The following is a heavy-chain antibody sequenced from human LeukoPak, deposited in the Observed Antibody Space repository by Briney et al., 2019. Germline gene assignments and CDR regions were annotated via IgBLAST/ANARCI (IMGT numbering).Heavy chain of an antibody. CDR3: ARHSYMTATPIPDY. Sequence: GESLKISCKGSGYSFTNYWIGWVRQMPGKGLEWMGITYPGDSDTRYSPSSQGQVTISVDKSISTAHLQWSSLKASDTAMYYCARHSYMTATPIPDYWGQGTLVTVSS. D-gene: IGHD2-21*02. CDR1: GYSFTNYW. J-gene: IGHJ4*02. V-gene: IGHV5-51*01. CDR2: TYPGDSDT.